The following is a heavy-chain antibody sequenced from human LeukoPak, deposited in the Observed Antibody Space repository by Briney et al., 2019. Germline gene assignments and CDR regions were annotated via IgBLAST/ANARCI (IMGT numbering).Heavy chain of an antibody. V-gene: IGHV3-21*01. CDR3: ARVSSIAARKAGGFDY. J-gene: IGHJ4*02. CDR2: ISSSSSYI. D-gene: IGHD6-6*01. Sequence: PGGSLRLSCAASGFTFSSYSMNWVRQAPGKGLEWVSSISSSSSYIYYADSVKGRFTISRDNAKNSLYLQMNSLRAEDTAVYYRARVSSIAARKAGGFDYWGQGTLVTVSS. CDR1: GFTFSSYS.